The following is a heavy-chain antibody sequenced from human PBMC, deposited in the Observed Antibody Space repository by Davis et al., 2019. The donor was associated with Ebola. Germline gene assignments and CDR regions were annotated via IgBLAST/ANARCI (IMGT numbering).Heavy chain of an antibody. Sequence: GESLKISCKGSGYSFTSYWIGWVRQMPGKGLEWMGIIYPGDSDTRYSPSFQGQVTISADKSISTAYLQWSSLKASDTAMYYCARRPRRSRLYDSSGCCFDYWGQGTLVTVSS. CDR3: ARRPRRSRLYDSSGCCFDY. CDR2: IYPGDSDT. J-gene: IGHJ4*02. CDR1: GYSFTSYW. V-gene: IGHV5-51*01. D-gene: IGHD3-22*01.